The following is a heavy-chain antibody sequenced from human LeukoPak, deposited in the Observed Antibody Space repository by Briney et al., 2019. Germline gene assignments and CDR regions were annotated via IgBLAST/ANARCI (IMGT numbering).Heavy chain of an antibody. D-gene: IGHD3-22*01. CDR1: GFTFSSYG. CDR3: AKDQSDYDSSGYFDY. V-gene: IGHV3-30*02. CDR2: IRYDGSNK. J-gene: IGHJ4*02. Sequence: GGSLRLSCAASGFTFSSYGMHWVRQAPGKGLEWVAFIRYDGSNKYYADSVKGRFTISRDNSKNTLYLQTNSLRAEDTAVYYCAKDQSDYDSSGYFDYWGQGTLVTVSS.